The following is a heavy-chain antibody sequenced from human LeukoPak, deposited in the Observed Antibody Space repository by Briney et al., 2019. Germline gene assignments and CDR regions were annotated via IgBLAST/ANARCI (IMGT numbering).Heavy chain of an antibody. CDR2: IYYTGST. CDR1: GDSIDSNFYY. CDR3: AREQWGDYFDY. D-gene: IGHD1-26*01. V-gene: IGHV4-39*07. J-gene: IGHJ4*02. Sequence: SETLSLTCIVSGDSIDSNFYYWGWIRQPPGKGLEWIGNIYYTGSTYYNPSLKSRVTISGDTSKNQFSLKLSSVTAADTAVYYCAREQWGDYFDYWGQGTLVTVSS.